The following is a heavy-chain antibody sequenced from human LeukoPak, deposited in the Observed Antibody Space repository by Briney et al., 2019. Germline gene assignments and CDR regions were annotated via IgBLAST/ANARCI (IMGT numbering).Heavy chain of an antibody. D-gene: IGHD6-6*01. CDR2: IHYSGST. CDR3: ARGLGQIAMFDP. J-gene: IGHJ5*02. Sequence: SETLSLTCAVYGGSFSGYYWSWIRQPPGKGLEWIGYIHYSGSTNYNTSLKSRVSISVETSKNQFSLKLSSVTAADTAEYDCARGLGQIAMFDPWGQGTLVTVSS. V-gene: IGHV4-59*12. CDR1: GGSFSGYY.